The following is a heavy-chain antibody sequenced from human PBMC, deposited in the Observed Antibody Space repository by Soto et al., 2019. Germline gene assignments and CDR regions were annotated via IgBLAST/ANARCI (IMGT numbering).Heavy chain of an antibody. Sequence: PSETLSLTCTVSGGSITSVGYYWNWIRQHPGKGLELIGYIFYTGTTRYNSALQSRVSISVDSTKNHFSLKLTSVTAADTAVYYCARDTTLFGVAWQTGFDXWGPGTLVTVSX. J-gene: IGHJ5*02. CDR3: ARDTTLFGVAWQTGFDX. CDR1: GGSITSVGYY. CDR2: IFYTGTT. V-gene: IGHV4-31*03. D-gene: IGHD3-3*01.